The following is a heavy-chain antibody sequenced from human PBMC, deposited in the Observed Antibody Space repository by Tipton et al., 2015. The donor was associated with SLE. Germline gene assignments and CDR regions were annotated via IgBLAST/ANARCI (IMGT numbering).Heavy chain of an antibody. V-gene: IGHV4-4*02. J-gene: IGHJ6*02. Sequence: TLSLTCIVSGGSIRSSNWWSWVRQPPGKGLEWIGEIHHSGSTNSNPSLKSRVTISVDKSKNQFSLKLGSLTAADTAVYYCARVVTVGAAHYYDIDVWGQGTRVTVSS. CDR2: IHHSGST. D-gene: IGHD2-21*02. CDR3: ARVVTVGAAHYYDIDV. CDR1: GGSIRSSNW.